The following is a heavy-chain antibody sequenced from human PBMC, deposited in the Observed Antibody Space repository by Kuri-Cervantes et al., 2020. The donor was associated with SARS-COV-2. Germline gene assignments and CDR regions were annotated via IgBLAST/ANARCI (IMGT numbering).Heavy chain of an antibody. Sequence: SVKVSCKASGGTFSSYAISWVRQAPGQGLEWMGGIIPIFGTANYAQKFQGRVTITADESTSTAYMELSGLRSEDTAVYYCASRWGIAVAGPPDYWGQGTLVTVSS. CDR3: ASRWGIAVAGPPDY. CDR1: GGTFSSYA. J-gene: IGHJ4*02. D-gene: IGHD6-19*01. CDR2: IIPIFGTA. V-gene: IGHV1-69*13.